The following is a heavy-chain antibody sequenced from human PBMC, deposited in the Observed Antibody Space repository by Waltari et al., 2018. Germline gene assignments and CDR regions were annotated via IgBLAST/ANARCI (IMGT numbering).Heavy chain of an antibody. CDR1: GGSISSRAYY. CDR2: LYYSGST. V-gene: IGHV4-39*01. Sequence: QLQLQESGPGQVKPSETLSLTCTVAGGSISSRAYYWGWIRQPPGKGLEWIGNLYYSGSTYYKPSLKSRVTISVDTSRNQFSLNLISVTAADTAVYYCARRNQAFDIWGRGTMVTVSS. J-gene: IGHJ3*02. CDR3: ARRNQAFDI.